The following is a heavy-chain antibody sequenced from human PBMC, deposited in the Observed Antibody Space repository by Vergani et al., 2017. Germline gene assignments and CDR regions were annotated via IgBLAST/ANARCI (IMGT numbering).Heavy chain of an antibody. D-gene: IGHD4/OR15-4a*01. CDR2: ISSNGGST. Sequence: VQLVQSGAEVKKPGSSVKVSCKASGGTFSSYAMHWVRQAPGKGLEYVSAISSNGGSTYYANSVKGRFTISRDNSKNTLYLQMGSLRAEDMAVYYCARDLDGAYLFDPWGQGTLVTVSS. V-gene: IGHV3-64*01. CDR3: ARDLDGAYLFDP. CDR1: GGTFSSYA. J-gene: IGHJ5*02.